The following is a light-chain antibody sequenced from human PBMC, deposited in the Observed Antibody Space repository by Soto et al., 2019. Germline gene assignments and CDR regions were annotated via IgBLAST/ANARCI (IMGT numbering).Light chain of an antibody. V-gene: IGKV3-11*01. Sequence: EIVLTQSPATLSLSPGERATLSCRASQSVSSYLAWYQQKPGQAPRLLIYDASNRATGIPDRFSGSGSGTDSPLTSSSLEPEDFAVYYCQQRSNWLTFGGGTKVEIK. CDR2: DAS. CDR1: QSVSSY. CDR3: QQRSNWLT. J-gene: IGKJ4*01.